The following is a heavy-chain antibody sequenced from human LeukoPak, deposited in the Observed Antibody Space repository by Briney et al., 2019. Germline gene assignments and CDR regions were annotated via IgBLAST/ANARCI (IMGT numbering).Heavy chain of an antibody. CDR3: ARDGIYDSSGYYWERAFDI. V-gene: IGHV4-39*07. Sequence: PSETLSLTCTVSGGSISSGSYYWGWIRQPPGKGLEWIGTIYYSGRTNYSGRTNYNSSLKSRVTISIDTSKNQFSLKLSSVTAADTAVYYCARDGIYDSSGYYWERAFDIWGQGTMVTVSS. CDR1: GGSISSGSYY. J-gene: IGHJ3*02. D-gene: IGHD3-22*01. CDR2: IYYSGRTNYSGRT.